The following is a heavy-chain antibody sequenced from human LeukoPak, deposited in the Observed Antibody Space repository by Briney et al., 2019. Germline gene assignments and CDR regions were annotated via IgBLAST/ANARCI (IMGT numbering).Heavy chain of an antibody. J-gene: IGHJ4*02. Sequence: GGSLRLSCVTSGFTFSSYEMNWVRQAPGKGPEWVSYISSSGNTIYHADSVKGRFTISRDNAEKSLYLQMSSLRAEDTAVYYCARDGRDSSGWYDPFDYWGQGTLVTVSS. CDR1: GFTFSSYE. V-gene: IGHV3-48*03. CDR3: ARDGRDSSGWYDPFDY. D-gene: IGHD6-19*01. CDR2: ISSSGNTI.